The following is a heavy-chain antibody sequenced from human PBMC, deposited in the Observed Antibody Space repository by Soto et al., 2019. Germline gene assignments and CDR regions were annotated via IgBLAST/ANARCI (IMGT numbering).Heavy chain of an antibody. J-gene: IGHJ4*02. V-gene: IGHV4-34*01. D-gene: IGHD2-15*01. CDR1: GGSFSGYY. CDR2: INHSGST. CDR3: ARGRGCSGGSCYAPTRFFDY. Sequence: PSETLSLTCAVYGGSFSGYYWSWIRQPPGKGPEWIGEINHSGSTNYNPSLKSRVTISIDTSKNQFSLKLSSVTAADTAVYYCARGRGCSGGSCYAPTRFFDYWGQGTLVTVSS.